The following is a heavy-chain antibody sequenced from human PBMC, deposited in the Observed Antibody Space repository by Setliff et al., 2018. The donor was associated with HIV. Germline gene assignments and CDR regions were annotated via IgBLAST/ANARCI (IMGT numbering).Heavy chain of an antibody. CDR2: IFSGSDTA. CDR3: VGPHCSSRGRCYAFDR. V-gene: IGHV3-11*06. D-gene: IGHD2-15*01. J-gene: IGHJ4*02. CDR1: GFTFSDYY. Sequence: PGGSLRLSCAASGFTFSDYYLSWLRPAPGKGLEWVSYIFSGSDTADYADSVRGRFTISRDNSKNTLYLQMNSLRAEDTAVYYCVGPHCSSRGRCYAFDRWGQGTRVTISS.